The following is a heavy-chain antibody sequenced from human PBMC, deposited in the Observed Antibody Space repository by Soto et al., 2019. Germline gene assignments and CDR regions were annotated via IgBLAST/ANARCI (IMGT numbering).Heavy chain of an antibody. V-gene: IGHV4-61*01. CDR3: ARDRAAAIGYYYYYGMDV. D-gene: IGHD2-2*01. CDR2: IYYSGST. J-gene: IGHJ6*02. CDR1: GASVNSGNYY. Sequence: QVQLQESGPGLVKPSETLSLTCTVSGASVNSGNYYWSWIRQPPGKGLEWIGDIYYSGSTNYNPSLTSRLTISLDTSKNQFSLNLSSVTAADTAVYFCARDRAAAIGYYYYYGMDVWGQGTTVTVSS.